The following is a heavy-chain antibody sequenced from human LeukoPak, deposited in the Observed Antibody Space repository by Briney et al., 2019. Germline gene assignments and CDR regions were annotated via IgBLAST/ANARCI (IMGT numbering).Heavy chain of an antibody. CDR3: ATAAVVPAAMGFDP. J-gene: IGHJ5*02. Sequence: ASVKVSCKVSGYTLTELSMHWVRQAPGKGLEWMGGFDPEDGETIYAQKFQGRVTMTEDTSTDTAYMELSSLRSEDTAVYYCATAAVVPAAMGFDPWGQGTLVTVSS. CDR2: FDPEDGET. D-gene: IGHD2-2*01. CDR1: GYTLTELS. V-gene: IGHV1-24*01.